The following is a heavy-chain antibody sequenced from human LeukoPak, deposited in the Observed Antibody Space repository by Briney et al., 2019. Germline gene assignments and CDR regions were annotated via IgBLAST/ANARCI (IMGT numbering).Heavy chain of an antibody. CDR2: IYYSGST. D-gene: IGHD4-17*01. Sequence: SETLSLTCTVSGGSISSSSYYWGWIRQPPGKGLEWIGSIYYSGSTYYNPSLKSRVTISVDTSKNQFSLKLSSVTAADTAVYYCASLDYGDYVPPFGYFDYWGQGTLVTVSS. CDR3: ASLDYGDYVPPFGYFDY. J-gene: IGHJ4*02. CDR1: GGSISSSSYY. V-gene: IGHV4-39*01.